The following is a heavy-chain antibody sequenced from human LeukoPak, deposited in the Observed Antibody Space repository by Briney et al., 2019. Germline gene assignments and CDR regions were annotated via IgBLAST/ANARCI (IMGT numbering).Heavy chain of an antibody. Sequence: SETLSLTRTVSGGSISTSNYYWGWIRQPPGKGLEWIGNIFYSGSTYYSPSLKSRVTISVDTSKNQFSLKLSSVTAADTAVYYCARDRSLYYYDSSGYYYSPNDAFDIWGQGTMVTVSS. CDR3: ARDRSLYYYDSSGYYYSPNDAFDI. D-gene: IGHD3-22*01. CDR2: IFYSGST. V-gene: IGHV4-39*07. CDR1: GGSISTSNYY. J-gene: IGHJ3*02.